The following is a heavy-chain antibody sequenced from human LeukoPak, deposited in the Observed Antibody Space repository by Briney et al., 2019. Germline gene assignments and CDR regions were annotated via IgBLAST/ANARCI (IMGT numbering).Heavy chain of an antibody. J-gene: IGHJ4*01. V-gene: IGHV3-23*01. Sequence: PGGSLRLSCAASGFTFSSYAMSWVRQAPGKGLEWVSAISGSGGSTYYADSVKGRFTISRDNSKNTLYLQMNSLRAEDTAVYYCAKDYYDSSGYAPVDYWGHGTLVTVSS. CDR1: GFTFSSYA. D-gene: IGHD3-22*01. CDR3: AKDYYDSSGYAPVDY. CDR2: ISGSGGST.